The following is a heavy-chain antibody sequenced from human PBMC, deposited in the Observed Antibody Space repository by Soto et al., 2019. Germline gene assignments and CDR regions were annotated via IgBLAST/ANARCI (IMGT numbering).Heavy chain of an antibody. CDR2: TYYRSRFFS. CDR3: VRDRYSSSGWFDP. J-gene: IGHJ5*02. D-gene: IGHD3-10*01. Sequence: SQAVSITCSISGDSVSIYIAAWNWIRQSPSGGLEWLGRTYYRSRFFSDYAESVKSRIIINPDTSKNQFSLQLKSVTPEDTAVYYCVRDRYSSSGWFDPWGQGTQVTSPQ. CDR1: GDSVSIYIAA. V-gene: IGHV6-1*01.